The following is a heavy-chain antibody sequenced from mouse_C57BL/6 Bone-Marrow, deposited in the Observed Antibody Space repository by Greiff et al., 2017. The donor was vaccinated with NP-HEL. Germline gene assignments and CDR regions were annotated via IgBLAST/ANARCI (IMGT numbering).Heavy chain of an antibody. V-gene: IGHV1-82*01. J-gene: IGHJ3*01. CDR3: ARDDYDSGGFAY. D-gene: IGHD2-4*01. CDR1: GYAFSSSW. CDR2: IYPGDGDT. Sequence: QVQLQQSGPELVKPGASVKISCKASGYAFSSSWMNWVKQRPGKGLEWIGRIYPGDGDTNYNGKFKGKATLTADKSSSTAYMQLSSLTSEDSAVYFCARDDYDSGGFAYWGQGTLVTVSA.